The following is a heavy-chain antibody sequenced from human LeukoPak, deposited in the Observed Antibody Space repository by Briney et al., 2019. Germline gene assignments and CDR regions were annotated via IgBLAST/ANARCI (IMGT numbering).Heavy chain of an antibody. V-gene: IGHV3-11*05. D-gene: IGHD2-21*01. CDR2: ISSSSSYT. J-gene: IGHJ4*02. CDR1: GFTFSDYY. Sequence: GGSLRLSCAASGFTFSDYYMSWIRQAPGKGLEWVSYISSSSSYTNYADSVKGRFTISRDNAKNSLYLQMNSLRAEDTAVYYCARDGGGAHIVRWFDYWGQGTLATVSS. CDR3: ARDGGGAHIVRWFDY.